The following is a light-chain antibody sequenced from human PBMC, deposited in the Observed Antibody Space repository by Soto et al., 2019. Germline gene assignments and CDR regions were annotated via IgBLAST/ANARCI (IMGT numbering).Light chain of an antibody. J-gene: IGKJ5*01. Sequence: EIVLTQSPGTPSLSPGERATLSCRASQSISSIFLAWYQQKPGQAPRLLFYAASTRPTGIPDRFSGSGSGTEFTITISSLQAEDFAVYCCQQYHSWPITFGQGTRLQIK. CDR3: QQYHSWPIT. CDR1: QSISSIF. CDR2: AAS. V-gene: IGKV3-20*01.